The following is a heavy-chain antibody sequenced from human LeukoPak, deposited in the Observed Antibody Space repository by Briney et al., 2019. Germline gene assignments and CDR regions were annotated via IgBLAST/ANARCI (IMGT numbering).Heavy chain of an antibody. V-gene: IGHV1-69*05. CDR1: EGTFSSYA. J-gene: IGHJ6*02. Sequence: ASVKVSCKASEGTFSSYAISWVRQAPGQGLEWMGGIIPIFGTASYAQKFQGRVTMTRDTSTSTVYMELSSLRSEDTAVYYCARDPDPYYYYYYYGMDVWGQGTTVTVSS. D-gene: IGHD1-14*01. CDR2: IIPIFGTA. CDR3: ARDPDPYYYYYYYGMDV.